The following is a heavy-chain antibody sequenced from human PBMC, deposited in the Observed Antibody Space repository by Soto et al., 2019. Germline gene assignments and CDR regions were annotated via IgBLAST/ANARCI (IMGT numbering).Heavy chain of an antibody. CDR3: AKDYDSYYYYGMDV. J-gene: IGHJ6*02. CDR2: ISWNSGSI. CDR1: VFTFDDYA. V-gene: IGHV3-9*01. D-gene: IGHD2-2*01. Sequence: SLRLSCLASVFTFDDYAMHWFRQAPGKGLEWVSGISWNSGSIGYADSVKGRFTISRDNAKNSLYLQMNSLRAEDTALYYCAKDYDSYYYYGMDVWGQGTTVTVSS.